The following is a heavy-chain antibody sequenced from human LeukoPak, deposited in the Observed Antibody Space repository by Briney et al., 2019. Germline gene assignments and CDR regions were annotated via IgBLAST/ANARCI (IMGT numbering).Heavy chain of an antibody. D-gene: IGHD6-19*01. V-gene: IGHV3-11*03. CDR3: ARSRGAGPGAHFDY. CDR1: GFTFSDEY. Sequence: GGSLRLSCAASGFTFSDEYMGWIRQAQGKGLEWVSYVSNSGSYTNYADSVKGRFTISRDNAKSSLYLQMNSVRAEDTAVYYCARSRGAGPGAHFDYWGQGTLVTVSS. J-gene: IGHJ4*02. CDR2: VSNSGSYT.